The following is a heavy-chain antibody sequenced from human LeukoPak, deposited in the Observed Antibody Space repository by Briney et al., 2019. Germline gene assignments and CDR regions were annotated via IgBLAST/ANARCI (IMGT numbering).Heavy chain of an antibody. Sequence: LETLSLTCAVYGGSFSGYYWSCIRQPPGKGLEWIGEINHSGSTNYNPSLKSRVTISVDTSKNQFSLKLSSVTAADTAVYYCARMYYGSGSYYTPKYYYYYYYMDVWGKGTTVTVSS. CDR2: INHSGST. V-gene: IGHV4-34*01. CDR1: GGSFSGYY. J-gene: IGHJ6*03. CDR3: ARMYYGSGSYYTPKYYYYYYYMDV. D-gene: IGHD3-10*01.